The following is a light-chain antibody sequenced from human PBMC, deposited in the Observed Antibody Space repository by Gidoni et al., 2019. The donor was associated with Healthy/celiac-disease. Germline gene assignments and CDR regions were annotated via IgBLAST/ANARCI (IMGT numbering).Light chain of an antibody. Sequence: EIVLTQSPATLSLSPGERATLSCRASQSVSSYLAWYQQKLGQAPRLLIYDASNRATGIPARFSGSGSGTDFTLTISSLEPEDFAVYYCQQRSNWPPYTFXQXTKLEI. V-gene: IGKV3-11*01. J-gene: IGKJ2*01. CDR3: QQRSNWPPYT. CDR2: DAS. CDR1: QSVSSY.